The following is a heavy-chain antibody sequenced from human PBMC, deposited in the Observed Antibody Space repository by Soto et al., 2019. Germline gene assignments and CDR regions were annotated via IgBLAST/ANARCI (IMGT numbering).Heavy chain of an antibody. V-gene: IGHV3-23*01. CDR1: GFTFSAFA. CDR3: SKSYSSNWYDYFDY. Sequence: EVPLLESGGGLVQPGGSLRLSCAASGFTFSAFAMSWVRQAPGKGLEWASAISGSGVTTYYADSVKGRFTISRDISKNTLYLQMNTLRAEDTALYYCSKSYSSNWYDYFDYWGEGTMVTVSS. D-gene: IGHD6-13*01. J-gene: IGHJ4*02. CDR2: ISGSGVTT.